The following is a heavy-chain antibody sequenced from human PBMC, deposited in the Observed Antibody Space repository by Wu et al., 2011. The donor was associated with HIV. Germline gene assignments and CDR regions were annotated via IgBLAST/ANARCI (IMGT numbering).Heavy chain of an antibody. CDR2: IIPIFGTA. CDR1: GGTFSSYA. CDR3: ASQYCSGDSCYPYNWFDP. J-gene: IGHJ5*02. Sequence: QVQLVQSGAEVKKPGSSVRVSCKASGGTFSSYAISWVRQAPGQGLEWMGRIIPIFGTANYARKFQGRVTITANKSTSTAYMELSSLTSEDTALYYCASQYCSGDSCYPYNWFDPWGQGTLGHRLL. V-gene: IGHV1-69*14. D-gene: IGHD2-15*01.